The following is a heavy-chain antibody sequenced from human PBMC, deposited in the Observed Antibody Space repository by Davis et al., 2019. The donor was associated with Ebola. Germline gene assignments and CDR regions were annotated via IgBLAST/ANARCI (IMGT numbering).Heavy chain of an antibody. CDR3: ARDRVAVAGNHYYYYYGMDV. J-gene: IGHJ6*02. Sequence: PGGSLRLSCAASGFTFSSYSMNWVRQAPGKGLEWVSSISSSSSYIYYADSVKGRFTISRDNAKNSLYLQMNSLRAEDTAVYYCARDRVAVAGNHYYYYYGMDVWGQGTTVTVSS. D-gene: IGHD6-19*01. V-gene: IGHV3-21*04. CDR2: ISSSSSYI. CDR1: GFTFSSYS.